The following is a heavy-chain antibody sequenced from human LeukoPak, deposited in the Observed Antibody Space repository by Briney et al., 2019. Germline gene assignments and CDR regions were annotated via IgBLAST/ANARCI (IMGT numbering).Heavy chain of an antibody. Sequence: ASVKVSCKASGYTFTSYGISWVRQAPGQGLEWMGWMNPNSGNTGYAQKFQGRVTMTRNTSISTAYMELSSLRSEDTAVYYCARTHIAAADDDYWGQGTLVTVSS. CDR3: ARTHIAAADDDY. V-gene: IGHV1-8*02. CDR1: GYTFTSYG. J-gene: IGHJ4*02. D-gene: IGHD6-13*01. CDR2: MNPNSGNT.